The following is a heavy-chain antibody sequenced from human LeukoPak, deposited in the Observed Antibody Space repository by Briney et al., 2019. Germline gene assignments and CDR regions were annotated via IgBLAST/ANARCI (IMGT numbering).Heavy chain of an antibody. J-gene: IGHJ4*02. CDR3: TTEARAAAGTFFD. Sequence: PGGSLRLSCAASGVTFSDDYMSWIRQAPGEGLGWGSYISSSGSTIYYADSVKGRFTISRDNAKNSLYLQMNSLRAEDTAVYYCTTEARAAAGTFFDWGQGTLVIVSS. CDR1: GVTFSDDY. D-gene: IGHD6-13*01. CDR2: ISSSGSTI. V-gene: IGHV3-11*01.